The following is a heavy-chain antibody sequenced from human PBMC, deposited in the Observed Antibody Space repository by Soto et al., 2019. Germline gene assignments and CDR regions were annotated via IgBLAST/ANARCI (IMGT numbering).Heavy chain of an antibody. CDR3: ATDTPAGTDVVY. Sequence: GGSLRLSCAASGFTFSSYGMHWVRQAPGKGLEWVAVIWYDGSYKYYADSVKGRFTISRDNSKNTLYLQMNSLRGEDTAVYYCATDTPAGTDVVYWGQGTLVTVSS. CDR2: IWYDGSYK. J-gene: IGHJ4*02. CDR1: GFTFSSYG. D-gene: IGHD6-13*01. V-gene: IGHV3-33*01.